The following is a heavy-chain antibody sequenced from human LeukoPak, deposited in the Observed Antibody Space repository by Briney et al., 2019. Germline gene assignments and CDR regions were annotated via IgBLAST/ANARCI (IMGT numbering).Heavy chain of an antibody. J-gene: IGHJ4*02. Sequence: ASVKVSCKASGYTFTGYYMHWVRQAPGQGLEWMGWINPNSGGTNYAQKFQGWVTMTRDTSISTAYMELSRLRSDDTAVYYCARSYGSGSFDYWGQGTLVPVSS. CDR3: ARSYGSGSFDY. V-gene: IGHV1-2*04. D-gene: IGHD3-10*01. CDR1: GYTFTGYY. CDR2: INPNSGGT.